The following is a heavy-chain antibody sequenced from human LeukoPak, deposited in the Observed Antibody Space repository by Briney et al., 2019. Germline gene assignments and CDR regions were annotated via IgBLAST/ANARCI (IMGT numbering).Heavy chain of an antibody. CDR1: GFTFDDYA. CDR2: ISWNSGSI. V-gene: IGHV3-9*01. CDR3: AKDNGAGLRVYYFDY. J-gene: IGHJ4*02. D-gene: IGHD4-17*01. Sequence: PGGSLRLSCAASGFTFDDYAMHWVRHAPGKGLEWVSGISWNSGSIGYADSVKGRFTISRDNAKNSLYLQMNSLRAEDTALYYCAKDNGAGLRVYYFDYWGQGTLVTVSS.